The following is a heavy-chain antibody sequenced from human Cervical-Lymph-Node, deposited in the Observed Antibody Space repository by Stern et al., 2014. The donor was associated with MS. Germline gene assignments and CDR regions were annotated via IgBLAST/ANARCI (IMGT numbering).Heavy chain of an antibody. J-gene: IGHJ4*02. CDR1: GGSISSYY. Sequence: QVQLQESGPGLVKPSETLSLTCTVSGGSISSYYWSWIRQPPGKGLEWIGYIYYSGSTNYNPSLKSRVTISVDTSKNQFSLKLSSVTAADTAEYYCARSPGYYFDYWGQGTLVTVSS. CDR3: ARSPGYYFDY. D-gene: IGHD3-10*01. V-gene: IGHV4-59*01. CDR2: IYYSGST.